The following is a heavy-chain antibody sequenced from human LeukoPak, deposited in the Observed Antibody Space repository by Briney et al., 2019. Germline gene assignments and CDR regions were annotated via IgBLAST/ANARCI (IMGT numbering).Heavy chain of an antibody. J-gene: IGHJ4*02. CDR2: ISSTAYTI. Sequence: PGGSLRLSCAASGFTFSDSYMTWIRQAPGKGLEWVSYISSTAYTIFYADSVKGRFTISRDNAKNSLYLQMNSLRAEDTAVYYCAREPYSYGFDYWGQGTLVTVSS. V-gene: IGHV3-11*04. CDR3: AREPYSYGFDY. CDR1: GFTFSDSY. D-gene: IGHD5-18*01.